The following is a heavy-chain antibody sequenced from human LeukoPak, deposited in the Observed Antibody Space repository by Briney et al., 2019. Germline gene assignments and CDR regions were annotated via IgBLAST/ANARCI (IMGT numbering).Heavy chain of an antibody. CDR3: AKIWEIQLGNDAFDI. Sequence: GGSLRLSCAASGFTFSSYGIHWVRQAPGKGLEWVAVIWYDGSNKYYADSVKGRFIISRDNSKNTLYLQMNSLRAEDTAVYYCAKIWEIQLGNDAFDIWGQGTMVTVSS. J-gene: IGHJ3*02. V-gene: IGHV3-30*02. D-gene: IGHD5-18*01. CDR1: GFTFSSYG. CDR2: IWYDGSNK.